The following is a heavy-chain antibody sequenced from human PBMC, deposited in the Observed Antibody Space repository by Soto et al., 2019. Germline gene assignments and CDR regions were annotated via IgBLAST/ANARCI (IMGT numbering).Heavy chain of an antibody. Sequence: QVHLVECGGGVVQPGRSLRLTCAASGFTLSSYAMHWVRQAPGKGLEWVAVISYDGSNKYYADSVKGRFTISRDNSKNTLYLQMNSLRAEDTAVYYCARDRLRYNWNDFPYYYYGMDVWVQGTTVTVSS. D-gene: IGHD1-1*01. CDR1: GFTLSSYA. CDR3: ARDRLRYNWNDFPYYYYGMDV. V-gene: IGHV3-30-3*01. CDR2: ISYDGSNK. J-gene: IGHJ6*02.